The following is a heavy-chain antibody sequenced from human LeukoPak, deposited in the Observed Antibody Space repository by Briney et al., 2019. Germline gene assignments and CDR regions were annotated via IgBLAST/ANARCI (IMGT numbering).Heavy chain of an antibody. CDR2: IIPIFGTA. J-gene: IGHJ5*02. V-gene: IGHV1-69*05. Sequence: AASVKVSCKASGGTFSSYAISWVRQAPGQGIEWMGVIIPIFGTANYAQKFQGRVTITTDESTSTAYMELSSLRSEDTAVYYCARRVRFLSGALGLGWFDPWGQGTLVTVSS. D-gene: IGHD3-3*01. CDR1: GGTFSSYA. CDR3: ARRVRFLSGALGLGWFDP.